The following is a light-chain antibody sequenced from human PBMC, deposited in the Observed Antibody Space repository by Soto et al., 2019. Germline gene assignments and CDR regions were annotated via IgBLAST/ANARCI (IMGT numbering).Light chain of an antibody. Sequence: IVMTQVPATPSGSPGESATFSSRASQSVSSNLAWYQQKPGQAPRLLIYDASTRATGIPARFSGSGSGTEFTLTISSLQSEDSAVYYCQDSSTSPWPFGQGTKVDIK. CDR2: DAS. J-gene: IGKJ1*01. CDR1: QSVSSN. CDR3: QDSSTSPWP. V-gene: IGKV3-15*01.